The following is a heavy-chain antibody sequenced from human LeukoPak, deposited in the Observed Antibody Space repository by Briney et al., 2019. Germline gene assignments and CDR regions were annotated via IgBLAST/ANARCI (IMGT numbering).Heavy chain of an antibody. CDR1: GGSISSYY. J-gene: IGHJ4*02. D-gene: IGHD6-19*01. CDR3: ASHSVSSGWWVY. Sequence: SETLSLTCTVSGGSISSYYWSWIRQPPGKGLEWIGYIYYSGSTYYNPSFKSRVTISIDTSQNQFSLKLSSVTAADTAVYYCASHSVSSGWWVYWGQGTLVTVSS. CDR2: IYYSGST. V-gene: IGHV4-59*01.